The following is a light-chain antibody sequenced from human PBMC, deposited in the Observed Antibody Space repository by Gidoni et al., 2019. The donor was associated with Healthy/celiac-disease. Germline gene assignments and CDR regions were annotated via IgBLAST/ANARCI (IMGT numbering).Light chain of an antibody. CDR1: SSNIGSNT. Sequence: QSVLTQPPSASGTPGQRVTISCSGSSSNIGSNTVNWYLQLPGTAPKLLLYSNNQRPSGVPDRFSGSKSGTSASLAISGLQSEDEADYYCAAWDDSLNGWVFGGGTKLTVL. V-gene: IGLV1-44*01. J-gene: IGLJ3*02. CDR3: AAWDDSLNGWV. CDR2: SNN.